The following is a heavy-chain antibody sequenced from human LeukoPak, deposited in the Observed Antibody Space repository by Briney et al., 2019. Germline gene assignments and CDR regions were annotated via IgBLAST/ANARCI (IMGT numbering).Heavy chain of an antibody. D-gene: IGHD3-22*01. CDR2: IKSKADGETI. J-gene: IGHJ4*02. CDR1: GFTFTNAW. CDR3: STTYYYDSSEGY. V-gene: IGHV3-15*07. Sequence: PGGSLRLSCAASGFTFTNAWMNWVRQAPGKGLEWVGRIKSKADGETIDYAAPVKGRFTFSRDDSKNMLYLQMNSLKTEDTAVYYCSTTYYYDSSEGYWGQGTLVAVSS.